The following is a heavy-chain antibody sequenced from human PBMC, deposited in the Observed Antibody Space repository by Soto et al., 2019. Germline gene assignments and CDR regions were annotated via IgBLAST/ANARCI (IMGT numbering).Heavy chain of an antibody. CDR1: GGPISSRRYY. CDR3: ARLDDILNGHYPPNVMDV. CDR2: IYYSGST. Sequence: TETLSLTSTVSGGPISSRRYYWGWIRQPPGKGLEWIGSIYYSGSTYYNPSLKSRVTISVDTSKNQFSLKLSSVTAADTAVYYCARLDDILNGHYPPNVMDVWCKGITVSVS. V-gene: IGHV4-39*01. D-gene: IGHD3-9*01. J-gene: IGHJ6*03.